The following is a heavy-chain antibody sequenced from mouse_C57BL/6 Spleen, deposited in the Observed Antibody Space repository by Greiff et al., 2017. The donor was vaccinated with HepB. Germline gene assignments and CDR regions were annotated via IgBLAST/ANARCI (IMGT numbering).Heavy chain of an antibody. J-gene: IGHJ4*01. CDR3: ARRELRAMDY. CDR2: IDPSDSYT. Sequence: VQLQQPGAELVMPGASVKLSCKASGYTFTSYWMHWVKQRPGQGLEWIGEIDPSDSYTNYNQKFKGNSTLTVDKSSSTAYMQLSSLTSEDSAVYYCARRELRAMDYWGQGTSVTVSS. V-gene: IGHV1-69*01. CDR1: GYTFTSYW.